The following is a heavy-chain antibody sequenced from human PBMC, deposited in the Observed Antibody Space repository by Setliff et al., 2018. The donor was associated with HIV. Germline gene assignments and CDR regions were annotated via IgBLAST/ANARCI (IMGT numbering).Heavy chain of an antibody. CDR3: ARLFGDQGYYYGMDG. D-gene: IGHD3-16*01. V-gene: IGHV4-59*01. Sequence: NPSETLSLTCTVSGGSISSYYWSWIRQPPGKGLEWIGYGYYSGSTNYNHSLKSRVTISVDTSKNQFSLKLSSVIAADTAVYYCARLFGDQGYYYGMDGWGQGTTVTVSS. CDR2: GYYSGST. CDR1: GGSISSYY. J-gene: IGHJ6*02.